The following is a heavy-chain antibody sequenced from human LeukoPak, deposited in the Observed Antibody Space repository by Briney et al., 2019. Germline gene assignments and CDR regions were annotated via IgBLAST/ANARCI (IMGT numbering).Heavy chain of an antibody. CDR3: ARDQEGYGLDI. V-gene: IGHV4-59*01. Sequence: PSETLSLTCTVSGGSISSYYWSWLRQPPGKGLEWIGYIYYSGGTTYSPSLQSRVTMSVDTSKNQFSLKLRSVAAADTAVYYCARDQEGYGLDILVQGTMVTVSS. CDR2: IYYSGGT. J-gene: IGHJ3*02. D-gene: IGHD5-18*01. CDR1: GGSISSYY.